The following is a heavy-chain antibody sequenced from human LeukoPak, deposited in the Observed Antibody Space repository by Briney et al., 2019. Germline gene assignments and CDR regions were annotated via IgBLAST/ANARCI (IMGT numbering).Heavy chain of an antibody. CDR1: GFTFSSYW. D-gene: IGHD3-9*01. V-gene: IGHV3-30*18. CDR3: AKDAIDWLSEYYFDY. Sequence: GGSLRLSCAASGFTFSSYWMSWVRQAPGKGLEWVAVISYDGGNKYYADSVKGRFTISRDNSKNTLYLQMNSLRAEDTAVYHCAKDAIDWLSEYYFDYWGQGTQVTVSS. CDR2: ISYDGGNK. J-gene: IGHJ4*02.